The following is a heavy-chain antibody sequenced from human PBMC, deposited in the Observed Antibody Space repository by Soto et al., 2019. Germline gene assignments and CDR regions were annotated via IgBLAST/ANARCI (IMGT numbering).Heavy chain of an antibody. CDR1: GSALNKTSNY. CDR2: IYYSGST. Sequence: ETLSHTYIIYGSALNKTSNYWSWILKPPGMGLDWIGSIYYSGSTYSNPSLKSRVTISVDTSKNQFSLKLSSVTAADTAVYYCARHGREQQLEGTYGMDVWGQGTTVT. D-gene: IGHD6-13*01. J-gene: IGHJ6*02. CDR3: ARHGREQQLEGTYGMDV. V-gene: IGHV4-39*01.